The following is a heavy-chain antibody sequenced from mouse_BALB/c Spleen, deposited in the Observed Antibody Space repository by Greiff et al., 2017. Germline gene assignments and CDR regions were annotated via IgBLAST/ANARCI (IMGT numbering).Heavy chain of an antibody. CDR1: GYTFTSYV. D-gene: IGHD1-1*01. CDR3: ARGGITTVVATEGFAY. CDR2: INPYNDGT. J-gene: IGHJ3*01. Sequence: EVQLQQSGPELVKPGASVKMSCKASGYTFTSYVMHWVKQKPGQGLEWIGYINPYNDGTKYNEKFKGKATLTSDKSSSTAYMELSSLTSEDSAVYYCARGGITTVVATEGFAYWGQGTLVTVSA. V-gene: IGHV1-14*01.